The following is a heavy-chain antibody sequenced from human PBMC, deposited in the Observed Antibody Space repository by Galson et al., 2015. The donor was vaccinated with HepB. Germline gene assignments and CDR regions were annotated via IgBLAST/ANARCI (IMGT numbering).Heavy chain of an antibody. Sequence: SVKVSCKASDYTFNTFGITWVRQAPGQGLEWMGWISSNNHGTESAQKFQGRLTLTRDRVTTTAYMELRSLRSDDTATYYCARDEGMLGTGSDGLSIWGQGTMITVSA. CDR1: DYTFNTFG. V-gene: IGHV1-18*04. D-gene: IGHD2-21*02. CDR3: ARDEGMLGTGSDGLSI. CDR2: ISSNNHGT. J-gene: IGHJ3*02.